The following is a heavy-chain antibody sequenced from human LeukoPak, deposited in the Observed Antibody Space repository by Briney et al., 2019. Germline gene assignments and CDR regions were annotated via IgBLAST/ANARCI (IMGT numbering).Heavy chain of an antibody. V-gene: IGHV3-23*01. CDR1: GFTFSSYA. CDR2: ISGSGDST. CDR3: ARAPYYYGSGTDY. Sequence: GGSLRLSCAASGFTFSSYAMSWVRHAPGKGLEWVSAISGSGDSTYYGDSVKGRFTISRDNSKNTLYLQMNSLRAEDTAVYYCARAPYYYGSGTDYWGQGTLVTVSS. D-gene: IGHD3-10*01. J-gene: IGHJ4*02.